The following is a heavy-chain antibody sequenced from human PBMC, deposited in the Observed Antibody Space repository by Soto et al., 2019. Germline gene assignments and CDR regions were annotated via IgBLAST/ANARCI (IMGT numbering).Heavy chain of an antibody. Sequence: GGSLRLSCAASGFTFSSYGMHWVRQAPGKGLEWVAVISYDGSNKYYADSVKGRFTISRDNSKNTLYLQMNSLRAEDTAVYYCAKDHSYYYYMDVWGKGTTVTVSS. J-gene: IGHJ6*03. V-gene: IGHV3-30*18. CDR3: AKDHSYYYYMDV. CDR2: ISYDGSNK. CDR1: GFTFSSYG.